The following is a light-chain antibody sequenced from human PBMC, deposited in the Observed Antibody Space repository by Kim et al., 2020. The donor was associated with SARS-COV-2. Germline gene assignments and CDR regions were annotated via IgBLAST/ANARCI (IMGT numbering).Light chain of an antibody. CDR3: QQYGSSPLT. J-gene: IGKJ4*01. V-gene: IGKV3-20*01. CDR2: AAS. CDR1: QSVYSNF. Sequence: SPGERAPLSCRASQSVYSNFLAWYQQKPGQAPRLLIYAASSRATGIPDRLSGSGSGTDFTLTISRLEPEDFAVYYCQQYGSSPLTFGGGTKVDIK.